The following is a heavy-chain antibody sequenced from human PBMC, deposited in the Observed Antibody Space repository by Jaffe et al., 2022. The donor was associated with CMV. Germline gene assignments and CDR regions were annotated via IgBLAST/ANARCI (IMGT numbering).Heavy chain of an antibody. V-gene: IGHV3-30*18. CDR3: AKDPHSRRNYGMDV. J-gene: IGHJ6*02. CDR1: GFTFSSYG. Sequence: QVQLVESGGGVVQPGRSLRLSCAASGFTFSSYGMHWVRQAPGKGLEWVAVISYDGSNKYYADSVKGRFTISRDNSKNTLYLQMNSLRAEDTAVYYCAKDPHSRRNYGMDVWGQGTTVTVSS. CDR2: ISYDGSNK.